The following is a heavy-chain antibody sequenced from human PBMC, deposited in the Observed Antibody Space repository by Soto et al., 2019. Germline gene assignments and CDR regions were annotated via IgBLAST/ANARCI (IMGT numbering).Heavy chain of an antibody. D-gene: IGHD6-13*01. Sequence: SETLSLTCTVSRGYVNTFHWSWVRQPAGKGLEWIGRIFPNGNTDYSPSLKSRVTISEDTSKSQFSLKVNSMTAADTAVYYCARYRREAVAGYTLDNWGQGILVTVSS. CDR3: ARYRREAVAGYTLDN. CDR1: RGYVNTFH. V-gene: IGHV4-4*07. J-gene: IGHJ4*02. CDR2: IFPNGNT.